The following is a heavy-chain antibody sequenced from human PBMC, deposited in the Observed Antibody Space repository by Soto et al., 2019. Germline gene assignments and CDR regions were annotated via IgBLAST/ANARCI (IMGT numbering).Heavy chain of an antibody. CDR2: IYYSGST. J-gene: IGHJ4*02. D-gene: IGHD6-13*01. Sequence: QLQLQESGPGLVKPSETLSLTCTVSGGSISSSSYYWGWIRQPPGKGLEWIGRIYYSGSTYYNRSLKSRVTLSVDTSKNQFCLRLSSVTAADTAVYYCARLGGYSSSWYSLWGQGTLVTVSS. CDR1: GGSISSSSYY. CDR3: ARLGGYSSSWYSL. V-gene: IGHV4-39*01.